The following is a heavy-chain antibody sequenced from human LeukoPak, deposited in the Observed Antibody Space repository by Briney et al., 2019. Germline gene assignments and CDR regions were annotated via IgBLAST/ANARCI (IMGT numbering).Heavy chain of an antibody. J-gene: IGHJ4*02. Sequence: ASVTVSFKASGGTFINYAVSWVRQAPGQGLEWMGGIIPIFGTANYAQRFRGRVTFTADDSTSTAYMELSSLRSEDTAVYYCAREVTMGANTYFDYWGQGTLVTVSS. CDR2: IIPIFGTA. CDR3: AREVTMGANTYFDY. CDR1: GGTFINYA. V-gene: IGHV1-69*01. D-gene: IGHD1-26*01.